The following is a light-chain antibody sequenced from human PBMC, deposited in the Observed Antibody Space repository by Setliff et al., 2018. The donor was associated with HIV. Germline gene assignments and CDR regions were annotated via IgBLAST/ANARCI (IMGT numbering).Light chain of an antibody. CDR3: CSYASTGSFV. V-gene: IGLV2-23*02. CDR2: EVS. CDR1: SSDVGSYNF. Sequence: QSALTQPASVSGSPGQSITISCAGTSSDVGSYNFVSWYQQHPGKAPKLIIYEVSKWPSGVSNLFSGSKSGNTASLTISGLQTEDEAEYYCCSYASTGSFVFGTGTKVTVL. J-gene: IGLJ1*01.